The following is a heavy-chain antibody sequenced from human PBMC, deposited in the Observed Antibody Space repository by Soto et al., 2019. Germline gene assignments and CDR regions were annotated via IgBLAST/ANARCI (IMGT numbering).Heavy chain of an antibody. CDR3: TRGLLGYCSGGSCYPDAETDY. CDR2: IRSKANSYAT. Sequence: EVQLVESGGGLVQPGGSLKLSCAASGFTFSGSAMHWVRQASGKGLEWVGRIRSKANSYATAYAASVKGRFTISRDDSKNTAYLQMNSLKTEDTAVYYCTRGLLGYCSGGSCYPDAETDYWGQGTLVTVSS. CDR1: GFTFSGSA. V-gene: IGHV3-73*01. D-gene: IGHD2-15*01. J-gene: IGHJ4*02.